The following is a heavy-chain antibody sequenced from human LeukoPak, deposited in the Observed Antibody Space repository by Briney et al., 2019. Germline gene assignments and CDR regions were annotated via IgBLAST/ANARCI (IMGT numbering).Heavy chain of an antibody. CDR3: AKSYYDILTD. V-gene: IGHV3-30*18. Sequence: GRSLRLSCAASGFTLSSYGMHWVRQAPGKGLEWVALSSYDGTNKDHVDSVKGRFTISRDNSKNTLYLQMDSLRVEDAAMYYCAKSYYDILTDWGQGTLVTVSS. CDR1: GFTLSSYG. J-gene: IGHJ4*02. D-gene: IGHD3-9*01. CDR2: SSYDGTNK.